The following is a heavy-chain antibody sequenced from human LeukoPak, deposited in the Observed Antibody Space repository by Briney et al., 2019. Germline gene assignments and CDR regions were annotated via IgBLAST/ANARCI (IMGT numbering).Heavy chain of an antibody. CDR1: GFRFTSFG. CDR3: ARDSDYSGNGNGDWFDP. V-gene: IGHV1-18*04. CDR2: ISTYIGVT. Sequence: ASEKVSCKASGFRFTSFGVSWVRQAPGQGLEWMGWISTYIGVTHYAEKFEDRVTMTIDTSTTTAYMELRSLRYDDTAVYYCARDSDYSGNGNGDWFDPWGQGTVVTVSS. J-gene: IGHJ5*02. D-gene: IGHD4-11*01.